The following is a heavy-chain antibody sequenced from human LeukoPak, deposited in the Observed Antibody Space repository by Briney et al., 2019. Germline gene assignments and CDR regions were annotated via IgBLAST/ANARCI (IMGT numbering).Heavy chain of an antibody. CDR1: GYTFTSYG. Sequence: GASVKVSCKASGYTFTSYGISWARQAPGQGLEWMGWISAYNGNTNYAQKLQGRVTMTTDTSTSTAYMELRSLRSDDTAVNYCARDPHIAAAGYNWFDPWGQGTLVTVSS. D-gene: IGHD6-13*01. V-gene: IGHV1-18*04. J-gene: IGHJ5*02. CDR2: ISAYNGNT. CDR3: ARDPHIAAAGYNWFDP.